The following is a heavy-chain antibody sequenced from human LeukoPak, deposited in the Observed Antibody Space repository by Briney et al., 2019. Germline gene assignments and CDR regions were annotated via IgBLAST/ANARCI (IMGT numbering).Heavy chain of an antibody. Sequence: GGSLRLSCAASGFTFSSYGMSWVRQAPGKGLEWVSAISGSGGSTYYADSVKGRFTISRDNSKNTLYLQMNSLRAEDTAVYYCAKSTVYYYYGSGSYYLPFDYWGQGTLVTVSS. V-gene: IGHV3-23*01. CDR1: GFTFSSYG. CDR3: AKSTVYYYYGSGSYYLPFDY. D-gene: IGHD3-10*01. CDR2: ISGSGGST. J-gene: IGHJ4*02.